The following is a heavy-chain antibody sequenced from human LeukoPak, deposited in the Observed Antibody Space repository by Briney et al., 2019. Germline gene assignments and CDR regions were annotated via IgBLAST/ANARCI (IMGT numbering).Heavy chain of an antibody. CDR1: GGSISSYY. V-gene: IGHV4-59*01. CDR3: ASGATSWAHMDV. CDR2: IYYSGST. J-gene: IGHJ6*03. D-gene: IGHD3-16*01. Sequence: SETLSLTCTVSGGSISSYYWSWTRQPPGKALEGIGYIYYSGSTNYNPSLKSRVTISVDTSKNQFSLKLSSVTAADTAVYYCASGATSWAHMDVWGKGTTVTVSS.